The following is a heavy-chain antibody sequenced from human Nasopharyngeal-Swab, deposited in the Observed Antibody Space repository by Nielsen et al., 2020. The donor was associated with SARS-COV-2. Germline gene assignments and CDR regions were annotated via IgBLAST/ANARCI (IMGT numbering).Heavy chain of an antibody. CDR3: AREGKGSGSYYNPILDY. J-gene: IGHJ4*02. CDR2: ISSSSSAI. D-gene: IGHD3-10*01. V-gene: IGHV3-48*02. Sequence: WIRQPPGKGLEWVSYISSSSSAIYYADSVKGRFTISRDNAKSSLYLQMNSLRDEDTAVYYCAREGKGSGSYYNPILDYWGQGTLVTVSS.